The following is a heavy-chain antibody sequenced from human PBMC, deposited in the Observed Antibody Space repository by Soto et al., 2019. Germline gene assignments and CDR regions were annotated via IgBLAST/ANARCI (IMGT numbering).Heavy chain of an antibody. J-gene: IGHJ5*02. V-gene: IGHV4-59*01. CDR2: ISYTGDT. D-gene: IGHD1-26*01. CDR3: ARIIVGVTVDL. Sequence: WTWIRQPPGKGLEWIAYISYTGDTNYHPSLKSRVTISVDTSTNQFFLTLTSVTAADTAVYFCARIIVGVTVDLWGQGSLVTVSS.